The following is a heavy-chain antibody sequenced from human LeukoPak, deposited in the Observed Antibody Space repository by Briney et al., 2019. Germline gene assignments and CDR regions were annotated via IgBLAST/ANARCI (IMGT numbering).Heavy chain of an antibody. J-gene: IGHJ4*02. Sequence: GGSLRLSCAASAFTFSSYWMHWVRQAPGKGLVWVSRINSDRSSTSYADSVKGRFTISRDNAKNTLYLQMNSLRAEDTAVYYCVRESVMVATPYDYWGQGTLVTVSS. CDR1: AFTFSSYW. CDR3: VRESVMVATPYDY. D-gene: IGHD2-15*01. V-gene: IGHV3-74*01. CDR2: INSDRSST.